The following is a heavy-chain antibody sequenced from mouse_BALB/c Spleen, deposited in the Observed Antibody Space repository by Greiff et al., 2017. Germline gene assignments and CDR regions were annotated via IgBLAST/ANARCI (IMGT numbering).Heavy chain of an antibody. CDR1: GFSLTSYG. Sequence: VKVVESGPGLVAPSQSLSITCTVSGFSLTSYGVHWVRQPPGKGLEWLGVIWAGGSTNYNSALMSRLSISKDNSKSQVFLKMNSLQTDDTAMYYCARDRKLRGDYYAMDYWGQGTSVTVSS. J-gene: IGHJ4*01. D-gene: IGHD1-1*01. CDR3: ARDRKLRGDYYAMDY. CDR2: IWAGGST. V-gene: IGHV2-9*02.